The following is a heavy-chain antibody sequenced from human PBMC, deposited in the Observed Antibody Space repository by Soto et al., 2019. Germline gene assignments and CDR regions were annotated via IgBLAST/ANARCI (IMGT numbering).Heavy chain of an antibody. D-gene: IGHD4-17*01. Sequence: QVQLVQSGAEVKKPGSSVKVSCKASGGSVNNFTISWVRQAPGQGLEWMGRITPLLGMTNYAQTFQGRVTFTADKATNTAYMDVTSLRSYDTAVYYCARDASVGDWGQGTLVTVSS. CDR2: ITPLLGMT. J-gene: IGHJ4*02. CDR3: ARDASVGD. V-gene: IGHV1-69*02. CDR1: GGSVNNFT.